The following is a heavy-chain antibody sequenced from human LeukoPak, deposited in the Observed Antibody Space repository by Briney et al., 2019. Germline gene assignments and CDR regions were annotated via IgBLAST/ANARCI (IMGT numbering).Heavy chain of an antibody. D-gene: IGHD3-22*01. CDR3: AKERYYDSSGWGYFDY. Sequence: PGGSLRLSCAASGFTFSSYAMSWVRQAPGKGLEWVSAISGSGGSTYYADSVKGRFTISRDNSKNTLYLQMNSLRAEDTAVYYCAKERYYDSSGWGYFDYWGQGTLVTVSS. J-gene: IGHJ4*02. CDR2: ISGSGGST. CDR1: GFTFSSYA. V-gene: IGHV3-23*01.